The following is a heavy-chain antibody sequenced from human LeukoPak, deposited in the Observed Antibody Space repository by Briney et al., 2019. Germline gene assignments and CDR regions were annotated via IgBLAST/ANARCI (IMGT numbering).Heavy chain of an antibody. CDR3: ASQQLQWRESYYFDD. D-gene: IGHD5-24*01. CDR1: GYIFTGYY. J-gene: IGHJ4*02. Sequence: ASVKVSCKASGYIFTGYYMHWVRQAPGQGLEWMGWINPNSGGTKYAQKFQGRVTMTRDTSISTGYMELSRLGSDDTALYYCASQQLQWRESYYFDDWGQGTLVTVSS. CDR2: INPNSGGT. V-gene: IGHV1-2*02.